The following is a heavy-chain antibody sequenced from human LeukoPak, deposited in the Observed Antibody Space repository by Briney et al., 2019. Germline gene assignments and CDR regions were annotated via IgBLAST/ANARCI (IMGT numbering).Heavy chain of an antibody. CDR1: GFTFSSYW. CDR2: IKQDGSEK. V-gene: IGHV3-7*03. Sequence: GGSLRLSCAASGFTFSSYWMSWVRQAPGKGLEWVANIKQDGSEKYYVDSVKGRFTISRDNSKNTLYLQMNSLRAEDTAVYYCAKAFGGVIVDFDYWGQGTLVTVSS. CDR3: AKAFGGVIVDFDY. D-gene: IGHD3-16*02. J-gene: IGHJ4*02.